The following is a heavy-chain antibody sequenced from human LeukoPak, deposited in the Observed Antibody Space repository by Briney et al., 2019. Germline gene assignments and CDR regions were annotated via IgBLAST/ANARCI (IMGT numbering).Heavy chain of an antibody. J-gene: IGHJ4*02. V-gene: IGHV3-48*01. CDR2: ISGSSSTI. D-gene: IGHD6-13*01. CDR3: ARDSMTSSWYANY. CDR1: GFTFTTYS. Sequence: PGGSLRLSCAASGFTFTTYSMDWVRQAPGKGLEWISYISGSSSTIYYADSVKGRFTISRDNAKNSLYLQMNSLRAEDTAVYYCARDSMTSSWYANYWGQGTLVTLSS.